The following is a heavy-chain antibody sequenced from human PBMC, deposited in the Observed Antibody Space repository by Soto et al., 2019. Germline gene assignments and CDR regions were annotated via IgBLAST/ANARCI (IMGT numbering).Heavy chain of an antibody. Sequence: PGEALRLSCEASGFTFSCFDMHWVRQPTGKGLEWVSSIGTAGDTYYAVSVKGRFTISRDNAKNSLSLQMNSLRAGDMAVYFCAKSQEIGTHFFDSWGQGTQVTVSS. CDR2: IGTAGDT. CDR1: GFTFSCFD. CDR3: AKSQEIGTHFFDS. V-gene: IGHV3-13*01. D-gene: IGHD6-13*01. J-gene: IGHJ4*02.